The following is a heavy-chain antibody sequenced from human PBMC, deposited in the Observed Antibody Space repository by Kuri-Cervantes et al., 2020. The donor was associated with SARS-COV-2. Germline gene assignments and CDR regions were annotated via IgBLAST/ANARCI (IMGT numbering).Heavy chain of an antibody. J-gene: IGHJ5*02. CDR1: GFTFSSYA. V-gene: IGHV3-30*01. D-gene: IGHD5-18*01. CDR2: ISYDGSNK. Sequence: GESLKISCAASGFTFSSYAMHWVRQAPGKGLEWVAVISYDGSNKYYADSVKGRFTISRDNSKNTLYLQMNSLRAEDTAVYYCARGSGYAWGQGTLVTVSS. CDR3: ARGSGYA.